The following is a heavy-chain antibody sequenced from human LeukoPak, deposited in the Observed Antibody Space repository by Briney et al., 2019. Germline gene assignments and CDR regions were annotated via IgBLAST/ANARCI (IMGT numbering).Heavy chain of an antibody. V-gene: IGHV4-39*07. J-gene: IGHJ4*02. CDR3: ASRSSIWSGYQDTLYYFDS. CDR2: IYYSGST. CDR1: GGSISSSSYY. D-gene: IGHD3-3*01. Sequence: SETLSLTCTVSGGSISSSSYYWGWIRQPPGKGLEWIGSIYYSGSTYYNPSLKSRVTISVDTCKNQFSLKLSSVTAADTAVYYCASRSSIWSGYQDTLYYFDSWGQGTLVTVSS.